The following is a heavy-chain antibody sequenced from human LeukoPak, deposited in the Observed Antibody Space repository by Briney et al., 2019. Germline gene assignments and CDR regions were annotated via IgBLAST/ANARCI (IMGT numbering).Heavy chain of an antibody. Sequence: GRSLRLSCSASGFIFSSYYMHWVRQAPGKGLEYVSAITTNVGSTYYADSVKGRLTISRDNSKNTLYLQMSSLRADDTAVYYCVKDLRGLHQVDRGMYFDYWGQGTLVTVSS. V-gene: IGHV3-64D*09. J-gene: IGHJ4*02. D-gene: IGHD3-10*01. CDR1: GFIFSSYY. CDR2: ITTNVGST. CDR3: VKDLRGLHQVDRGMYFDY.